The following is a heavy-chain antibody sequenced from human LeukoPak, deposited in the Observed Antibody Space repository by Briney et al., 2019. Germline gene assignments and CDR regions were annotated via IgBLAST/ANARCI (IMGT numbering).Heavy chain of an antibody. CDR2: INHSGST. J-gene: IGHJ6*02. V-gene: IGHV4-34*01. CDR3: ARDSRIYYYYGMDV. D-gene: IGHD2-21*01. CDR1: GGSFSGYY. Sequence: SETLSLTCAVYGGSFSGYYWSWIRQPPGKGLEWIGEINHSGSTNYNPSLKSRVTISVGTSKNQFSLKLSSVTAADTAVYYCARDSRIYYYYGMDVWGQGTTVTVSS.